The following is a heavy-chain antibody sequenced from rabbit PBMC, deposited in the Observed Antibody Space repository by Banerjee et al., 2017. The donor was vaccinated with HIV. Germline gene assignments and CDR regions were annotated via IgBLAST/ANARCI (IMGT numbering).Heavy chain of an antibody. CDR3: ARGYDSAGDGLDL. CDR2: IYPDYGST. Sequence: QQQLEESGGGLVKPGGTLTLTCKASGIDFSRYGISWVRQAPGKGLEWIASIYPDYGSTDYASWVNGRFTVTSNTNQNTVFLQMTSLTGADTATYFCARGYDSAGDGLDLWGQGTLVTVS. V-gene: IGHV1S43*01. J-gene: IGHJ6*01. D-gene: IGHD7-1*01. CDR1: GIDFSRYG.